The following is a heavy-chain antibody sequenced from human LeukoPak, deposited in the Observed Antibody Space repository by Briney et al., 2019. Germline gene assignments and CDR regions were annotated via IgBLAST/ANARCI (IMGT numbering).Heavy chain of an antibody. CDR3: AKTGSTVTALNWFGP. CDR2: ISRSGGST. D-gene: IGHD4-17*01. V-gene: IGHV3-23*01. Sequence: GGSLRLSCAASGFTFSTNAMSWVRQAPGKGLEWVSGISRSGGSTYYADSVKGRFTISRDNSKNTLYLQMNSLRGEDTAVYYCAKTGSTVTALNWFGPWGQGTLVTVSS. CDR1: GFTFSTNA. J-gene: IGHJ5*02.